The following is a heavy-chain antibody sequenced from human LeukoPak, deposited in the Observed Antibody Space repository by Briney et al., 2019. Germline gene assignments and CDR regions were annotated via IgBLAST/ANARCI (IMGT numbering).Heavy chain of an antibody. CDR1: GGSITNNY. Sequence: PSETLSLTCTVSGGSITNNYWAWIRQPPGKGLEWIGYTHDSGNSNYNPSLRSRVTISVDTSKNQFSLKLSSVTAADTAVYCCARSDTYCSGGSCPPNIFDAFDIWGQGTMVTVSS. J-gene: IGHJ3*02. D-gene: IGHD2-15*01. CDR3: ARSDTYCSGGSCPPNIFDAFDI. CDR2: THDSGNS. V-gene: IGHV4-59*13.